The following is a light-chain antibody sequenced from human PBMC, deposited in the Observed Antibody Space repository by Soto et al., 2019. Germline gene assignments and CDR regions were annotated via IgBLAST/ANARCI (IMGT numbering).Light chain of an antibody. Sequence: EIVMTQSPATLSVSPGERATLSCRASQSVSSNLAWYQQKPGQAPRLLIYGASTRATGIPARFSGSGSGTEFTLTISSLQSEDFAAYYCQQYNNWLGTFGPGTKVDIK. CDR1: QSVSSN. CDR3: QQYNNWLGT. V-gene: IGKV3-15*01. CDR2: GAS. J-gene: IGKJ3*01.